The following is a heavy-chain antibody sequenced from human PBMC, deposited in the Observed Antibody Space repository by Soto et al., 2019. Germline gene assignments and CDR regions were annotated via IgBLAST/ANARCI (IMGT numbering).Heavy chain of an antibody. V-gene: IGHV4-4*02. CDR2: TYHSGTT. CDR1: GDSINNSHW. Sequence: QVQLQESGPGLVQPSGTLSLTCAVSGDSINNSHWWSWVRQTPGKGLEWIGETYHSGTTTYNPPLKTRLTISIDQSKNKFSRTMNSVTAAETAVYYCARDVKSSQARGPKLCDPWGQGTLVTVSS. D-gene: IGHD2-21*01. CDR3: ARDVKSSQARGPKLCDP. J-gene: IGHJ5*02.